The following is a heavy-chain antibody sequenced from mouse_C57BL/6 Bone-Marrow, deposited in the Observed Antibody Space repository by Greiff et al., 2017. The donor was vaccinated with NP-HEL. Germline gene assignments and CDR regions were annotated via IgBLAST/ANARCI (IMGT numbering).Heavy chain of an antibody. CDR1: GVTLSSDG. D-gene: IGHD2-2*01. CDR3: ARHVDGYDGY. V-gene: IGHV5-6*01. Sequence: EVKLMESGGDLVKPGGSLKIACAAEGVTLSSDGMAWGRKRQDKRREWVATISSGGRDTYYPDSVKGRFTISRDNAKNTLYLQMSSLKSEDTAMYYCARHVDGYDGYWGQGTTLTVSS. CDR2: ISSGGRDT. J-gene: IGHJ2*01.